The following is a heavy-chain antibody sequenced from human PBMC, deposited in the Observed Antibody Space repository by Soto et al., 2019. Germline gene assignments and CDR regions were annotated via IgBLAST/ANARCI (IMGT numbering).Heavy chain of an antibody. V-gene: IGHV1-8*01. CDR2: MNPGSGDT. D-gene: IGHD5-12*01. Sequence: GASEKVSCKASGYTFTNNDVTWVRQATGQGLEWMGWMNPGSGDTGYAQKLQGRVTMTTDTSTSTAYMELRSLRSDDTAVYYCARGGGYDSFDFWGQGIQVTVSS. CDR3: ARGGGYDSFDF. CDR1: GYTFTNND. J-gene: IGHJ4*02.